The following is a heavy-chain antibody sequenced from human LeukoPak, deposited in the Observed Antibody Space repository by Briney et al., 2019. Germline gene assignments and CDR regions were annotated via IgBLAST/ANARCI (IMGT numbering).Heavy chain of an antibody. CDR2: ISSSSSTI. CDR1: GFTFSSYS. CDR3: ARDPCSGGSCYSEGFDY. J-gene: IGHJ4*02. V-gene: IGHV3-48*02. Sequence: GGSLRLSCAASGFTFSSYSMNWVRQAPGKGLEWVSYISSSSSTIYYADSVKGRFTISRDNAKNSLYLQMNSLRDEDTAVYYCARDPCSGGSCYSEGFDYWGQGTLVPVSS. D-gene: IGHD2-15*01.